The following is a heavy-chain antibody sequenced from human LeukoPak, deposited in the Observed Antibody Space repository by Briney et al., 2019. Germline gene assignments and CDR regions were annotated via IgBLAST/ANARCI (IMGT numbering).Heavy chain of an antibody. CDR2: INPNSGGT. CDR3: ARGTGRGGATFDY. CDR1: GYTFTGYY. D-gene: IGHD1-26*01. J-gene: IGHJ4*02. Sequence: GASVKVSCKASGYTFTGYYMHWVRQAPGQGLEWMGWINPNSGGTNYAQKLQGRVTMTTDTSTSTAYMELRSLRSDDTAVYYCARGTGRGGATFDYWGQGTLVTVSS. V-gene: IGHV1-2*02.